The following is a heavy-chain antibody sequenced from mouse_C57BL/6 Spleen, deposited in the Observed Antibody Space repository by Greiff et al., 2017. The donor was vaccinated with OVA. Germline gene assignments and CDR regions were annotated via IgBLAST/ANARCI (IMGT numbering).Heavy chain of an antibody. D-gene: IGHD2-4*01. V-gene: IGHV1-69*01. CDR3: ARGRYDYGYAMDY. Sequence: QVQLQQPGAELVMPGASVKLSCKASGYTFTSYWMHWVKQRPGQGLEWIGEIDPSDSYTNYNQKFKGKSTLTVDKSSSTAYMQLSSLTSEDSAVYYCARGRYDYGYAMDYWGQGTSVTVSS. CDR1: GYTFTSYW. CDR2: IDPSDSYT. J-gene: IGHJ4*01.